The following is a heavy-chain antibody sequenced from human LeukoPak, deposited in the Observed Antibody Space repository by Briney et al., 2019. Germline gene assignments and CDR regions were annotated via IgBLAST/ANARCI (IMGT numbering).Heavy chain of an antibody. CDR1: GFTFSTYW. CDR2: INQDGTEK. J-gene: IGHJ4*02. V-gene: IGHV3-7*04. Sequence: PGGSLRLSCAASGFTFSTYWMTWVRQAPGEGLEWVANINQDGTEKNYVDSVKGRFTISRDNAKNSLYLQMNSLRAEDTAVYYCARNMGDYWGQGTLLTVSS. CDR3: ARNMGDY. D-gene: IGHD2/OR15-2a*01.